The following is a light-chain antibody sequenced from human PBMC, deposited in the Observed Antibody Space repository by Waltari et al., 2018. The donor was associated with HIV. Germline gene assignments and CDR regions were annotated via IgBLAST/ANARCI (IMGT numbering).Light chain of an antibody. CDR2: EVD. V-gene: IGLV2-14*01. J-gene: IGLJ3*02. CDR3: ASYTGNRTVM. Sequence: SSLTQPASVSGFPGHSITISFTLAASDFGFYSLVSWYQQPPGKVPTVILYEVDTRASGVSDRFSGYNSGNTASLTISGLQTEDEADDYGASYTGNRTVMFGGGTKVTVL. CDR1: ASDFGFYSL.